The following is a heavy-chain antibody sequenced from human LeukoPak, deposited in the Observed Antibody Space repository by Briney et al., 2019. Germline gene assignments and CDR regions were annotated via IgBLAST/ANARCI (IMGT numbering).Heavy chain of an antibody. CDR1: GYTLTELS. CDR3: ARRAGHAFDI. CDR2: FDPEDGET. V-gene: IGHV1-24*01. Sequence: RASVKVSCKVSGYTLTELSMHWVRQAPGKGLEWMGGFDPEDGETIYAQKFQGRVTMTEDTSTDTAYMELRSLRSDDTAVYYCARRAGHAFDIWGQGTMVTVSS. J-gene: IGHJ3*02. D-gene: IGHD1-14*01.